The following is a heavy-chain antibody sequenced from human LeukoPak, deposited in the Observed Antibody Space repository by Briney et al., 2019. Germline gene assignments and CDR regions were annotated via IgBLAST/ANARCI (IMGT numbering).Heavy chain of an antibody. CDR3: ARVAKERVGGVYYFDY. V-gene: IGHV3-13*01. D-gene: IGHD1-1*01. J-gene: IGHJ4*02. CDR2: MGTAGDT. CDR1: GLTFSDYD. Sequence: QTGGSLRLSCAASGLTFSDYDMHWVRQATGKGLEWVSAMGTAGDTYYTGSVKGRFTISRANAKNSLYLQMNSLRAGATAVYDCARVAKERVGGVYYFDYWGQGTLVTVSS.